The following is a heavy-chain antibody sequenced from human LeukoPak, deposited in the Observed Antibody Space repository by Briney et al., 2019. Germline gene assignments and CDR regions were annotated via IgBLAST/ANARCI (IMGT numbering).Heavy chain of an antibody. Sequence: GGSLRLSCAASGFTFSSYSMNWVRQAPGKGLEWVSSISSSSYIYYADSVKGRFTISRDNAKNSLYLQMNSLRAEDTAVYYCAKGGVVVAATPLWYWGQGTLVTVSS. CDR2: ISSSSYI. CDR1: GFTFSSYS. J-gene: IGHJ4*02. CDR3: AKGGVVVAATPLWY. D-gene: IGHD2-15*01. V-gene: IGHV3-21*01.